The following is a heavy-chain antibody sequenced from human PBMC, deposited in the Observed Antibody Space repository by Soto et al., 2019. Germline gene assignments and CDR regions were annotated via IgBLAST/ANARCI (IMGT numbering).Heavy chain of an antibody. Sequence: PGGSLRLSCAASGFTFSSYNMNWVRQAPGKGLEWVSYISSSSSTIYYADSVKGRFTISRDNAKNSLYLQMNSLRDEDTAVYYCARGNWNGFGYFDYWGQGTLVTVSS. V-gene: IGHV3-48*02. CDR1: GFTFSSYN. CDR2: ISSSSSTI. J-gene: IGHJ4*02. D-gene: IGHD1-20*01. CDR3: ARGNWNGFGYFDY.